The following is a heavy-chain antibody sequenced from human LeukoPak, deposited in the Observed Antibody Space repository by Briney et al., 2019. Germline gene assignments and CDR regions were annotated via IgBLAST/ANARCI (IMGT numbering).Heavy chain of an antibody. CDR3: ARGLRYFDWCNDY. V-gene: IGHV3-74*01. Sequence: GGSLRLSCAASGFTFSRNWMHWVRQAPGKGLVWVSRINSDGSSTSYADSVKGRFTISRDNAKNTLYLQMNSLRAEDTAVYYCARGLRYFDWCNDYWGQGTLVTVSS. D-gene: IGHD3-9*01. CDR2: INSDGSST. CDR1: GFTFSRNW. J-gene: IGHJ4*02.